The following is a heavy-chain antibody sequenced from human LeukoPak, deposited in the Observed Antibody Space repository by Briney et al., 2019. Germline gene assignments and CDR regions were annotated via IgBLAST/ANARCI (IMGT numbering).Heavy chain of an antibody. J-gene: IGHJ3*02. CDR1: GFTFSSYG. CDR3: AKDVGVSTLLVVGDAFDI. D-gene: IGHD3-22*01. Sequence: GGSLRLSCAASGFTFSSYGMTWVRQAPGKGLEWVSVISGSGGSTHYADSVKGRFTISRDNSKNKVYLQMNRLRAEDTAIYYCAKDVGVSTLLVVGDAFDIWGQGTKVTVSS. V-gene: IGHV3-23*01. CDR2: ISGSGGST.